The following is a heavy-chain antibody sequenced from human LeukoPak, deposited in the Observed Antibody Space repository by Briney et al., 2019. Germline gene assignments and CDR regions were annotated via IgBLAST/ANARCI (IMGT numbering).Heavy chain of an antibody. D-gene: IGHD4-11*01. CDR1: GGSISSGDYY. J-gene: IGHJ4*02. V-gene: IGHV4-30-4*01. CDR2: IYYSGST. Sequence: SETLSLTCTVSGGSISSGDYYWSWIRQPPGKGLEWIGYIYYSGSTYYNPSLKSRVTISVDTSKNQFSLKLSSVTAADTAVYYCARGGSNYRGQNWGQGTLVTVSS. CDR3: ARGGSNYRGQN.